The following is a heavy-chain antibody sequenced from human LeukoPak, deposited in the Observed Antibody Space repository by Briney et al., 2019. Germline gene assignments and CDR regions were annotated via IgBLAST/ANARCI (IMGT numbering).Heavy chain of an antibody. CDR3: AKIQQLDYYYYYYGMDV. D-gene: IGHD6-13*01. CDR1: GFTSSSYG. Sequence: LTGGSLRLSCAASGFTSSSYGMHWVRQAPGKGLEWVAFIRYDGSNKYYADSVKGRFTISRDNSKNTLYLQMNSLRAEDTAVYYCAKIQQLDYYYYYYGMDVWGQGTTVTVSS. CDR2: IRYDGSNK. V-gene: IGHV3-30*02. J-gene: IGHJ6*02.